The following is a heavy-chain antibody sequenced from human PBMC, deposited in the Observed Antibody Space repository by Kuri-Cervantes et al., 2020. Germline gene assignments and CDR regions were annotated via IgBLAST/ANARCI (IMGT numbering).Heavy chain of an antibody. D-gene: IGHD3-10*01. CDR1: GFTFSSYG. V-gene: IGHV3-21*04. J-gene: IGHJ5*02. Sequence: GGSLRLSCAASGFTFSSYGMHWVRQAPGKGLEWVSSISSSSSYIYYADSVKGRFTISRDNAKNSLYLQMNSLRAEDTAVYYCARAPPRGNWFDPWGQGTLVTVSS. CDR2: ISSSSSYI. CDR3: ARAPPRGNWFDP.